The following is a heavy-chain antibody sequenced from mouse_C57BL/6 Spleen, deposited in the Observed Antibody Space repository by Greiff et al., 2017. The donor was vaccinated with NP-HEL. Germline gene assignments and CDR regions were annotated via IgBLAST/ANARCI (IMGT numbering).Heavy chain of an antibody. CDR3: ARHLYYGSSYGFWYFDV. V-gene: IGHV1-61*01. Sequence: QVQLQQPGAELVRPGSSVKLSCKASGFTFTSYWMDWVKQRPGQGLEWIGNIYPSDSETHYNQKFKDKATLTVDKSSSTAYMQLSSLTSEDSAVYYCARHLYYGSSYGFWYFDVWGTGTTVTVSS. D-gene: IGHD1-1*01. CDR2: IYPSDSET. CDR1: GFTFTSYW. J-gene: IGHJ1*03.